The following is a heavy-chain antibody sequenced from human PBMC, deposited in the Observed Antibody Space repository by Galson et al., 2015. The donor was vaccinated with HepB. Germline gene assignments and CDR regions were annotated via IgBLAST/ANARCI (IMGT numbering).Heavy chain of an antibody. CDR3: VRGGSNFDV. D-gene: IGHD3-10*01. J-gene: IGHJ4*02. V-gene: IGHV7-4-1*02. Sequence: SCKASGYTFTDHAINWVRQAPGQGLEWMGWINTNTGNTRFAQDFTGRFVFSLDTSVSTAYLQISGLKADDTALYYCVRGGSNFDVWGQGTLVTVSS. CDR2: INTNTGNT. CDR1: GYTFTDHA.